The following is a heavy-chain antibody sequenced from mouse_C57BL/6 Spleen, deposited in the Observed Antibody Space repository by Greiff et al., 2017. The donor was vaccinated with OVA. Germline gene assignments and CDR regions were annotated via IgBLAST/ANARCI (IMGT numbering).Heavy chain of an antibody. Sequence: VQLKESGGDLVKPGGSLKLSCAASGFTFSSYGMSWFRQTPDTRLEWVATISSGGSYTYYPDSVKGRFTISRGNAKNTLYLHMSSLKAEDTAMYYCARPGDYDKGAWFAYWGQGTLVTVSA. J-gene: IGHJ3*01. D-gene: IGHD2-4*01. CDR2: ISSGGSYT. CDR3: ARPGDYDKGAWFAY. V-gene: IGHV5-6*01. CDR1: GFTFSSYG.